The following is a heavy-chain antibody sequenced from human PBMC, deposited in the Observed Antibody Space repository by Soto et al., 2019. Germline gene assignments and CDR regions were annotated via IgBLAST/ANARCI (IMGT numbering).Heavy chain of an antibody. D-gene: IGHD4-17*01. CDR1: GFGFCTHA. V-gene: IGHV3-23*01. CDR2: ITHTGITT. CDR3: AKGFDYGDTKHIDH. Sequence: GGSLRLSCAASGFGFCTHALSWVRQAPGKGLEWLSSITHTGITTHYADSVKDRFTISRENSRNTLHLQMNNLRVDDTAVYYCAKGFDYGDTKHIDHWGQGTLVTASS. J-gene: IGHJ4*02.